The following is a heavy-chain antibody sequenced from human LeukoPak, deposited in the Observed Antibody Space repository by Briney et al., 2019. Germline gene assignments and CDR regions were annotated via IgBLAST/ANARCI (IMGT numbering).Heavy chain of an antibody. CDR2: ISWNSGSI. CDR3: AKDKRGYSSSWLDY. D-gene: IGHD6-13*01. Sequence: GGSLRLSCAASGFTFDDYAMHWVRQAPGKGLEWVSGISWNSGSIGYADSVKGRFTISRDNAKNSLYLQMNSLRAEDTALYYCAKDKRGYSSSWLDYWGQGTLVTVSS. CDR1: GFTFDDYA. V-gene: IGHV3-9*01. J-gene: IGHJ4*02.